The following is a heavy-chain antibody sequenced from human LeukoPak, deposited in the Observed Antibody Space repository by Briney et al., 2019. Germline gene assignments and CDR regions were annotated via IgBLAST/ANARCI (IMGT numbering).Heavy chain of an antibody. V-gene: IGHV3-7*01. CDR1: GFTFSSYG. Sequence: GGSLRLSCAASGFTFSSYGMHWVRQAPGKGLEWVATIKFDGTEKQYVASVRGRFTISRANAENSMFLRMESLSPEDTAVYYCARGGGYSERFDYWGQGTLVTVSS. D-gene: IGHD1-26*01. CDR3: ARGGGYSERFDY. J-gene: IGHJ4*02. CDR2: IKFDGTEK.